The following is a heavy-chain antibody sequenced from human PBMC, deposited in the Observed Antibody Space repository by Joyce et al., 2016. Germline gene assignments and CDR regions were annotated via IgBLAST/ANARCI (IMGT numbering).Heavy chain of an antibody. Sequence: EVQLVESGGGLVKPGGSLRLSCAASGFTFSSYSMNWVRRAPWKGLEWVSSISRSSSYIYYADSVKGRFTISRDNAKNSLYLQMNSLRAEDTSVYYCARDHRQRKNQLLYRRDWFDPWGQGTLVTVSS. CDR3: ARDHRQRKNQLLYRRDWFDP. V-gene: IGHV3-21*01. CDR1: GFTFSSYS. CDR2: ISRSSSYI. J-gene: IGHJ5*02. D-gene: IGHD2-2*02.